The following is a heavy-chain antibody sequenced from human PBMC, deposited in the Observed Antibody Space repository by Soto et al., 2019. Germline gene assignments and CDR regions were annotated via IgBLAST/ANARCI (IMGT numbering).Heavy chain of an antibody. D-gene: IGHD1-26*01. CDR2: IKSKTDGGTT. Sequence: PGGSLRLSCAASGFTFSNAWMSWVRQAPGKGLEWVGRIKSKTDGGTTDYAAPVKGIFTISRDDSKNTLYLQMNSLKTEDTAVYYCTTRANNYYGMDVWGQGTTVTVSS. V-gene: IGHV3-15*01. CDR1: GFTFSNAW. CDR3: TTRANNYYGMDV. J-gene: IGHJ6*02.